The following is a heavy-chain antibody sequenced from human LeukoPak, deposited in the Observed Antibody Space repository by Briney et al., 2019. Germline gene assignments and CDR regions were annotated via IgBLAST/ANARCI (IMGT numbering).Heavy chain of an antibody. CDR2: INWNGGST. CDR3: ARVRLGGYFDY. Sequence: GGPLRLSCAASGFTFDDYGMSWVRHAPGKGLEWVSGINWNGGSTGYADSVKGRFTISRDNAKNSLYLQMNSLRAEDTALYHCARVRLGGYFDYWGQGTLVTVSS. D-gene: IGHD3-16*01. CDR1: GFTFDDYG. V-gene: IGHV3-20*01. J-gene: IGHJ4*02.